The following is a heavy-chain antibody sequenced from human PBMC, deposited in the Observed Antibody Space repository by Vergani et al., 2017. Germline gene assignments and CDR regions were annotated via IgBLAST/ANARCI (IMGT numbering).Heavy chain of an antibody. J-gene: IGHJ5*02. V-gene: IGHV4-39*01. D-gene: IGHD6-19*01. CDR3: ASHSTGEWQVKTRWIDA. Sequence: QLQLQESGPGLVKPSATLSLTCSVSGASIRSSNYYWGWIRQPPGKGLEWIASIYYSGSTYYNPSLKSRVTISVDTSKNQFSLKLSSVTAADTAVYFCASHSTGEWQVKTRWIDAWSQGILVTVSS. CDR1: GASIRSSNYY. CDR2: IYYSGST.